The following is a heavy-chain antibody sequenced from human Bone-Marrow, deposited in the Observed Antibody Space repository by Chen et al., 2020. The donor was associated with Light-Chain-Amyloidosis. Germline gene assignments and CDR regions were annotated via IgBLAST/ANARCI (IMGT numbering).Heavy chain of an antibody. CDR3: AKGGSSWSAYLHY. CDR1: GFTFSSYA. D-gene: IGHD6-13*01. CDR2: IRGSGDNT. Sequence: EVQLVESGGGLVQPGGSLRLSCVASGFTFSSYAINWVRQAPGKGLGWVPGIRGSGDNTYYAYSVRGRVTMSRYNSKNTVFLQMNSLRAEDTAVYYCAKGGSSWSAYLHYWGQGTLVTVSS. J-gene: IGHJ4*02. V-gene: IGHV3-23*04.